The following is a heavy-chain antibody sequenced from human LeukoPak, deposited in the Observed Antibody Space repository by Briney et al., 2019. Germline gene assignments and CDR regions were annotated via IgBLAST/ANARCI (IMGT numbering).Heavy chain of an antibody. D-gene: IGHD3-3*01. Sequence: SVKVSCKASGGTFSSYTISWVRQAPGQGLEWMGRIIPILGIANYAQKFQGRVTITADKSTSTAYMELSSLRSEDTAMYYCAHSNLEWLLSLDYWGQGTLVTVSS. J-gene: IGHJ4*02. V-gene: IGHV1-69*02. CDR3: AHSNLEWLLSLDY. CDR1: GGTFSSYT. CDR2: IIPILGIA.